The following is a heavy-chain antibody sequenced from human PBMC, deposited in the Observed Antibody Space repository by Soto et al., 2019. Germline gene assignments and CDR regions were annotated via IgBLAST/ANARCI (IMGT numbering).Heavy chain of an antibody. CDR1: GGTFSSYT. Sequence: QVQLVQSGAEVKKPGSSVKVSCKASGGTFSSYTISWVRQAPGQGLEWMGRIIPILGIANYAQKFQGRVTITADKSTSTAYMELRSLRSEDTAVYYWARGRSGGIAVAGTGLDYWGQGTLVTVSS. CDR2: IIPILGIA. CDR3: ARGRSGGIAVAGTGLDY. D-gene: IGHD6-19*01. V-gene: IGHV1-69*02. J-gene: IGHJ4*02.